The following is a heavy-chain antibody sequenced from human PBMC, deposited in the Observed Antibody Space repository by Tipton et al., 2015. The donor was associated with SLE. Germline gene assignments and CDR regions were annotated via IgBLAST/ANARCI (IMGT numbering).Heavy chain of an antibody. D-gene: IGHD1-7*01. CDR3: AREGITGTYDAFDI. CDR1: GGSISSHY. V-gene: IGHV4-59*04. CDR2: IYYSGST. J-gene: IGHJ3*02. Sequence: TLSRTCTVSGGSISSHYWSWIRQPPGKGLEWIGSIYYSGSTYYNPSLKSRVTISVDTSKNQFSLKLSSVTAADTAVYYCAREGITGTYDAFDIWGQGTMVTVSS.